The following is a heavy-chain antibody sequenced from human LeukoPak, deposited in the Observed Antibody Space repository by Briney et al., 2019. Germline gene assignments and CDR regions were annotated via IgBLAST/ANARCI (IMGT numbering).Heavy chain of an antibody. J-gene: IGHJ4*02. CDR2: IYYTGNT. Sequence: SETLSLTCTVSGGSVSSGSYYWSWVRQPPGKGLEWIGYIYYTGNTNYNPSLKSRVTISVDTSKNQFSLKLSSVTAADTAVYYCARRTTVTIPFGYWGQGTLVTVSS. V-gene: IGHV4-61*01. CDR1: GGSVSSGSYY. CDR3: ARRTTVTIPFGY. D-gene: IGHD4-11*01.